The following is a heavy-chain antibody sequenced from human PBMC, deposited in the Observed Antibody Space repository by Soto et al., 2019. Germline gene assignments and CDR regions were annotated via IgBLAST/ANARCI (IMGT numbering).Heavy chain of an antibody. V-gene: IGHV4-31*03. Sequence: SETLSLTCTVSGGSISSGDYYWTWIRQHPGKGLEWIGYIYYSGSTYYKPSLKSRVTISVDTSKNQFSLKLSSVTAADTAVYYCARDDDTTMITWGQGTLVTVSS. J-gene: IGHJ5*02. CDR3: ARDDDTTMIT. CDR2: IYYSGST. CDR1: GGSISSGDYY. D-gene: IGHD5-18*01.